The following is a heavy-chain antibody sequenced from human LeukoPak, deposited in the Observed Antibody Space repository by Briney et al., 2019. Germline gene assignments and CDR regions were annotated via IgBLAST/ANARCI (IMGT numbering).Heavy chain of an antibody. Sequence: ASVKVSCKASGGTSSSYAISWVRQAPGQGLEWMGGIIPIFGTANYAQKFQGRVTVTADESTSTAYMELSSLRSEDTAVYYCARDWRSSSWYRDYYYYYMDVWGKGTTVTVSS. D-gene: IGHD6-13*01. CDR2: IIPIFGTA. CDR3: ARDWRSSSWYRDYYYYYMDV. V-gene: IGHV1-69*13. J-gene: IGHJ6*03. CDR1: GGTSSSYA.